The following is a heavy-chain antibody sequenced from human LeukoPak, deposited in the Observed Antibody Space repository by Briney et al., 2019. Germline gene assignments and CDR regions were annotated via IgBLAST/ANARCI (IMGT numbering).Heavy chain of an antibody. Sequence: SETLSLTCAVYGGSFSGYYWSWIRQPPGKGLEWIGEINHSGSTNYNPSLKSRVTISVDTSKNQFSLKLSSVTAADTAVYYCARPPGRYSSLSGWLNDYWGQGTLVTVSS. V-gene: IGHV4-34*01. J-gene: IGHJ4*02. CDR2: INHSGST. CDR1: GGSFSGYY. CDR3: ARPPGRYSSLSGWLNDY. D-gene: IGHD6-6*01.